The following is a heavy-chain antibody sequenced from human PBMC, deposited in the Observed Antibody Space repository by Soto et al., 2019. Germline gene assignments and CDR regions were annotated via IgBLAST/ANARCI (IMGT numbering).Heavy chain of an antibody. CDR2: ISCCGGST. CDR3: AKADGEQWLIPHLDN. D-gene: IGHD6-19*01. J-gene: IGHJ1*01. V-gene: IGHV3-23*01. CDR1: GFNFKKFA. Sequence: GASLRLSCEASGFNFKKFAMGWVRQAPGEGLEWVSGISCCGGSTFYADSVKGRFSLARDDSKNTLSLQLNSLRVEDTAHYYCAKADGEQWLIPHLDNWGQGTQVTVSS.